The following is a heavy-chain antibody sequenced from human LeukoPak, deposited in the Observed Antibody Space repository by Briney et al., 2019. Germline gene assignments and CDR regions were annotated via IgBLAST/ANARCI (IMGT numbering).Heavy chain of an antibody. CDR1: GGSFSGYY. J-gene: IGHJ4*02. Sequence: TSETLSLTCAVYGGSFSGYYWSWIRQPPGKGLEWIGEINHSGSTNYNPSLKSRVTISVDTSKNQLSLKLSSVTDADTAVYYCAIYTGDHKGNYFDYWGQGTLVTVSS. CDR2: INHSGST. CDR3: AIYTGDHKGNYFDY. V-gene: IGHV4-34*01. D-gene: IGHD3-16*01.